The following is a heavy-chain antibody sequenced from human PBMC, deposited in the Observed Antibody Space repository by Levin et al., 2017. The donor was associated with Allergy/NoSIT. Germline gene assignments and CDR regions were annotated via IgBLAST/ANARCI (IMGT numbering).Heavy chain of an antibody. J-gene: IGHJ6*02. CDR1: GFTFSDYA. CDR3: ARDYWTDTATRGGTDV. D-gene: IGHD3/OR15-3a*01. Sequence: GESLKISCVASGFTFSDYAMHWARQAPGRGLEWVAVISYNGNIKYNADSVQGRFTISRSNSNNTLYLQMNSLRVEDTGVYYWARDYWTDTATRGGTDVWGQGTTVTVS. CDR2: ISYNGNIK. V-gene: IGHV3-30*04.